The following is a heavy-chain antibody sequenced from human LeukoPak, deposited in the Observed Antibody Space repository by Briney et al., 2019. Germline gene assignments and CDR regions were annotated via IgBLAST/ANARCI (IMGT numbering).Heavy chain of an antibody. CDR1: GFTFDDYA. D-gene: IGHD3-9*01. V-gene: IGHV3-9*01. CDR3: ARDPRAKLRYFDWYFDY. J-gene: IGHJ4*02. Sequence: PGGSLRLSCAASGFTFDDYAMHWVRQAPGKGLEWVSGISWNSGSIGYADSVKGRFTISRDNAKNSLYLQMNSLRAEDTALYYCARDPRAKLRYFDWYFDYWGQGTLVTVSS. CDR2: ISWNSGSI.